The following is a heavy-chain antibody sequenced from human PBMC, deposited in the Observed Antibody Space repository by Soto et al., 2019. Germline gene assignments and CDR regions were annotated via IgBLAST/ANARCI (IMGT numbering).Heavy chain of an antibody. J-gene: IGHJ6*02. CDR2: ISYDGSNK. CDR1: GFTFSSYA. CDR3: ARDPFGGSGSYYEPYYYYYGMDV. D-gene: IGHD3-10*01. Sequence: GGSLRLSCAASGFTFSSYAMHWVRQAPGKGLEWVAVISYDGSNKYYADSVKGRFTISRDNSKNTLYLQMNSLRAEDTAVYYCARDPFGGSGSYYEPYYYYYGMDVWGQGTTVTVSS. V-gene: IGHV3-30-3*01.